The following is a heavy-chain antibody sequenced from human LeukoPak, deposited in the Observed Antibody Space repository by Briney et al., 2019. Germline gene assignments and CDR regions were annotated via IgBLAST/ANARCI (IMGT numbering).Heavy chain of an antibody. V-gene: IGHV3-30-3*01. CDR2: ISYDGSNK. J-gene: IGHJ4*02. CDR3: ARTSGITIFGGLGY. Sequence: GGSLRLSCAASGFTFSSYAMHWVRQAPGKGLEWVAVISYDGSNKYYADSVKGRFTISRDNSKNTLYLQMNSLRAEDTAVYYCARTSGITIFGGLGYWGQGTLVTVSS. D-gene: IGHD3-3*01. CDR1: GFTFSSYA.